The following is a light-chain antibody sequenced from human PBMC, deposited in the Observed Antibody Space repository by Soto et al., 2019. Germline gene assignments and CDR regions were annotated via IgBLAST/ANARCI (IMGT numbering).Light chain of an antibody. CDR2: DNN. J-gene: IGLJ2*01. CDR1: SSNIGNYY. Sequence: QSVLTQPPSVSAAPRQKVTISCSGSSSNIGNYYVSWYQQFPGTAPKLLIYDNNKRPSGIPDRFSGSRSGTSATLDITGLQTGDEADYYCSSYTTSTSFILFGGGTKLTVL. CDR3: SSYTTSTSFIL. V-gene: IGLV1-51*01.